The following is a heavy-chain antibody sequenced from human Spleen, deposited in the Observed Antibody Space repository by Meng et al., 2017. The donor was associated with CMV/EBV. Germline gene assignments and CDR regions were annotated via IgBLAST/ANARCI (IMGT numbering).Heavy chain of an antibody. Sequence: GESLKISCAASGFTFDDYGMSWVRQAPGKGLEWVSGINWNGGSTGYADSVKGRFTISRDNAKNSLYLQMNSLRAEDTALYYCAREGEGEWLFFDYWGQGTLVTVSS. V-gene: IGHV3-20*04. CDR2: INWNGGST. J-gene: IGHJ4*02. CDR3: AREGEGEWLFFDY. D-gene: IGHD3-3*01. CDR1: GFTFDDYG.